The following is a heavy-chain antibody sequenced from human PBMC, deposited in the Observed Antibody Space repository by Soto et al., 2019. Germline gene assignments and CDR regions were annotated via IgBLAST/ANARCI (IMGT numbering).Heavy chain of an antibody. CDR2: ITARADTT. CDR3: AKVRPLWDCTSTSCLGAFDI. CDR1: AFTFRSYA. V-gene: IGHV3-23*01. D-gene: IGHD2-2*01. J-gene: IGHJ3*02. Sequence: EEQLLESGGGLVRPGGSLRLSCAASAFTFRSYALSWVRQAPGKGLEWVSAITARADTTSYADSVKGRFTISRDNSKNALYPRMNSLRAEDTAVYYCAKVRPLWDCTSTSCLGAFDIWGQGTMVTVS.